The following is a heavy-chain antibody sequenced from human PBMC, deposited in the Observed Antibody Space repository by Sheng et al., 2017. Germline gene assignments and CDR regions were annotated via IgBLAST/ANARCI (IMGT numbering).Heavy chain of an antibody. CDR3: ARGGRIYGDYGYYYYYYMDV. D-gene: IGHD4-17*01. V-gene: IGHV1-69*05. CDR1: GGTFSSYA. CDR2: IIPIFGTA. J-gene: IGHJ6*03. Sequence: QVQLVQSGAEVKKPGSSVKVSCKASGGTFSSYAISWVRQAPGQGLEWMGGIIPIFGTANYAQKFQGRVTITTDESTSTAYMELSSLRSEDTAVYYCARGGRIYGDYGYYYYYYMDVWGKGTTVTVSS.